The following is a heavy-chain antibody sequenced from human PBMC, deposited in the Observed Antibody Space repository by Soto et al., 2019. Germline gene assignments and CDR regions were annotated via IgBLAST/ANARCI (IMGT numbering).Heavy chain of an antibody. Sequence: QVQLVESGGGVVQPGRSLRLSCAASGFTFSSYAMHWVRQAPGTGLEWVAVISYEGSNKYYADSVKGRFTISRDNSKNTLYLQMNSLRTEDTAVYYCVRVLGGMATVPFDYWGQGALVTVSS. V-gene: IGHV3-30-3*01. CDR1: GFTFSSYA. CDR2: ISYEGSNK. J-gene: IGHJ4*02. D-gene: IGHD4-4*01. CDR3: VRVLGGMATVPFDY.